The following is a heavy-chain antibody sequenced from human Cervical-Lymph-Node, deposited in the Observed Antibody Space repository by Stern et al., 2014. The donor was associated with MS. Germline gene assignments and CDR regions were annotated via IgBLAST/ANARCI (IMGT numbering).Heavy chain of an antibody. CDR1: GYTFTGFF. CDR3: ARGYPFFDN. V-gene: IGHV1-2*04. Sequence: QLVQSGAEVKKPGASVKVSCPASGYTFTGFFLHWVRQAPGQGLEWVGWINPNTGVTKSAQKFQGWVTLTRDTSINTVYMELNRLKSDDTAVFYCARGYPFFDNWGQGTLVTVSS. CDR2: INPNTGVT. D-gene: IGHD2-15*01. J-gene: IGHJ4*02.